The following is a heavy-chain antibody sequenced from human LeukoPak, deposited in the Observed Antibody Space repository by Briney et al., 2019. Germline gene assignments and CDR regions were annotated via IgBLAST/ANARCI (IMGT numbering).Heavy chain of an antibody. CDR3: ARAGYSYGSYRNQNFDY. V-gene: IGHV1-8*01. Sequence: GASVKVSCKASGYTFTSYDINWVRQATGQGLEWMGWMNPNSGNTGYAQKFQGRVTTTRNTSISTAYMELSSLRSEDTAVYYCARAGYSYGSYRNQNFDYWGQGTLVTVSS. J-gene: IGHJ4*02. D-gene: IGHD5-18*01. CDR2: MNPNSGNT. CDR1: GYTFTSYD.